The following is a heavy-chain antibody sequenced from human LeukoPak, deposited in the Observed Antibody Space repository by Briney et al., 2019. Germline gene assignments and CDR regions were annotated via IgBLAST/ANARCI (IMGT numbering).Heavy chain of an antibody. CDR1: GFTFDDYA. Sequence: GGSLRLSCAASGFTFDDYAMHWVRRAPGKGLEWVSGISWNSGSIGYADSVKGRFTISRDNAKNSLYLQMNSLRAEDTALYYCAKDGSRYYYGSGSLFDYWGQGTLVTVSS. D-gene: IGHD3-10*01. V-gene: IGHV3-9*01. J-gene: IGHJ4*02. CDR2: ISWNSGSI. CDR3: AKDGSRYYYGSGSLFDY.